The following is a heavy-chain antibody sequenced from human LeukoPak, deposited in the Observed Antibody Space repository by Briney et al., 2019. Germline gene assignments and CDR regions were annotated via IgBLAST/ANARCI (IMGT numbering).Heavy chain of an antibody. CDR2: INPNSGGT. J-gene: IGHJ4*02. V-gene: IGHV1-2*02. CDR1: GYTFTGYY. CDR3: ARAGGGAVASDY. D-gene: IGHD6-19*01. Sequence: ASVKVSCKASGYTFTGYYMHGVRQAPGQGRDWMGWINPNSGGTNYAQKFQVRVTMTRDTSISTAYMELSRLGSDATAVYYCARAGGGAVASDYWGQGTLVTVSS.